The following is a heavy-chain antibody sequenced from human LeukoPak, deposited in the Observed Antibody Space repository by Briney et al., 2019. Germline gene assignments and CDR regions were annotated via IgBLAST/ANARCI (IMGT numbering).Heavy chain of an antibody. V-gene: IGHV1-2*02. CDR3: ARDRIVGTSFNDAFDI. CDR2: INPNSGGT. CDR1: GYTFTGYY. Sequence: ASVKVSCKASGYTFTGYYMHWVRQAPGQGLEWMGWINPNSGGTNYAQKFQGRVTMTRDTSISTAYMELSRLRSDDTAVYYCARDRIVGTSFNDAFDIWGQGTMVTVSS. D-gene: IGHD1-26*01. J-gene: IGHJ3*02.